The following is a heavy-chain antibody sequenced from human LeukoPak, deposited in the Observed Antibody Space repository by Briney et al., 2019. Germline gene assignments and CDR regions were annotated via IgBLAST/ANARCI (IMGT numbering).Heavy chain of an antibody. CDR2: IYSGGST. J-gene: IGHJ6*02. Sequence: PGGSLRLSCAASGFTFSSHSMNWVRQAPGRGLEWVSVIYSGGSTYYADSVKGRFTISRDISKNTLYLQMNSLRAEDTAVYYCARDCSSASCYPHYGMDVWGQGTTVTVSS. CDR3: ARDCSSASCYPHYGMDV. CDR1: GFTFSSHS. V-gene: IGHV3-53*01. D-gene: IGHD2-2*01.